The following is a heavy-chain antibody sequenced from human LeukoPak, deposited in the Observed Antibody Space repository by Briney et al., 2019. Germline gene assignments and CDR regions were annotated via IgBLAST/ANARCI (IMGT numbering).Heavy chain of an antibody. J-gene: IGHJ6*02. Sequence: GGSLRLSCAASGFTVSSIYMSWVRQAPGKGLEWVSVIYSGGSTYYADSVKGRFTISRDNSKNTLYLQMNSLRAEDTAVYYCARDYRSRYGGDYYYGMDVWGQGTTVTVSS. CDR3: ARDYRSRYGGDYYYGMDV. CDR1: GFTVSSIY. V-gene: IGHV3-66*01. CDR2: IYSGGST. D-gene: IGHD6-25*01.